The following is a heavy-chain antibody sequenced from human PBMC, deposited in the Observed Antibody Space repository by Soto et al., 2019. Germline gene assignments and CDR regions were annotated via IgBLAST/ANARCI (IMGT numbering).Heavy chain of an antibody. D-gene: IGHD2-21*02. Sequence: SVKVSCKASGGTFSSYAISWVRQAPGQGLEWMGGIIPIFGTANYAQKFQGRVTITADESTSTAYMELSSLRSEDTAVYYCARDLGGNSGFWFDPWGQGTLVTVSS. CDR3: ARDLGGNSGFWFDP. V-gene: IGHV1-69*13. CDR1: GGTFSSYA. CDR2: IIPIFGTA. J-gene: IGHJ5*02.